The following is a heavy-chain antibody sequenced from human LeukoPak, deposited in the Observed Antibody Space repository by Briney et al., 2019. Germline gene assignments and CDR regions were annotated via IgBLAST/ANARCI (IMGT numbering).Heavy chain of an antibody. Sequence: GESLKISCKGSGYSFTSYWIGWVRQMPGKGLEWMGIIYLGDSDTRYSPSFQGQVTISADKSISTAYLQWSSLKASDTAMYYCARLWEWLDLDYYYYYYMDVWGKGTTVTVSS. J-gene: IGHJ6*03. D-gene: IGHD3-3*01. CDR2: IYLGDSDT. CDR1: GYSFTSYW. CDR3: ARLWEWLDLDYYYYYYMDV. V-gene: IGHV5-51*01.